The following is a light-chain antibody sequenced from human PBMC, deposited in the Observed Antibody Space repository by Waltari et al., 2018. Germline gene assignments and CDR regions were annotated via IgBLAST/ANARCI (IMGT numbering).Light chain of an antibody. CDR3: QQYNNWPPWT. J-gene: IGKJ1*01. V-gene: IGKV3-15*01. CDR1: QIVRNN. Sequence: EIVMTQSPATLSVSPGERATLSCRASQIVRNNLVWYQQKPGQAPRLLIYGASTRVTGIPARFSGSGSGTEFTLTISSLQSEDFAVYYCQQYNNWPPWTFGQGTKVEIK. CDR2: GAS.